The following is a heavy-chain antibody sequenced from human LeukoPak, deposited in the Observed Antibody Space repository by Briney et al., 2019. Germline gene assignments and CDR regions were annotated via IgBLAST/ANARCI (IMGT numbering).Heavy chain of an antibody. CDR1: GFTFSSYS. CDR3: AKGPLCDY. CDR2: ISGSGGNT. J-gene: IGHJ4*02. D-gene: IGHD3-16*01. Sequence: GGSLRLSCAASGFTFSSYSMNWVRQAPGKGLEWVSSISGSGGNTYYADSVKGRFTISRDNSKNTLYLQMNSLRAEDTAVYYCAKGPLCDYWGQGTLVTVSS. V-gene: IGHV3-23*01.